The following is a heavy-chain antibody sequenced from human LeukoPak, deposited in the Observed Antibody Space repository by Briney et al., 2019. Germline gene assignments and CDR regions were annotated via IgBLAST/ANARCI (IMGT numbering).Heavy chain of an antibody. CDR1: GGSISSTTYY. V-gene: IGHV4-39*07. D-gene: IGHD3-3*01. CDR2: IYHSGST. Sequence: SETLSLTCTVSGGSISSTTYYWGWIRQPPGKGLEWIGGIYHSGSTYYNPSLKSRVTISVDTSKNQFSLKLSSVTAADTAVYYCARGSFWSGTHFDYWGQGTLVTVSS. J-gene: IGHJ4*02. CDR3: ARGSFWSGTHFDY.